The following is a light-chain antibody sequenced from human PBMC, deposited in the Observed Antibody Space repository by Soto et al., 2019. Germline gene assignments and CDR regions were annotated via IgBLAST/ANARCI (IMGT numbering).Light chain of an antibody. V-gene: IGLV2-14*01. J-gene: IGLJ1*01. CDR1: SSDVGGYNY. Sequence: QSALTQPASVSGSPGQSITISYSGTSSDVGGYNYVSWYQQHPGKAPKLMIYDVSNRPSGVSNRFSGSKSGNTASLTISGLQAEDEADYYCSSYSSSSTRLFGTGTKLTVL. CDR3: SSYSSSSTRL. CDR2: DVS.